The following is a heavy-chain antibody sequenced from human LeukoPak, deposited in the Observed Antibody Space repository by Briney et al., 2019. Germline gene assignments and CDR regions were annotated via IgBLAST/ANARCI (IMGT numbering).Heavy chain of an antibody. V-gene: IGHV4-59*11. Sequence: SETLSLTCTVSGGSISSHYWSWIRQPPGKGLEWIGYISYSGSTNYNPSLNSRVTISVDTSRNQFSLKLISVTAADTAVYYCARNSYDSSGYLDYWGQGTLVTVSS. CDR2: ISYSGST. D-gene: IGHD3-22*01. CDR1: GGSISSHY. CDR3: ARNSYDSSGYLDY. J-gene: IGHJ4*02.